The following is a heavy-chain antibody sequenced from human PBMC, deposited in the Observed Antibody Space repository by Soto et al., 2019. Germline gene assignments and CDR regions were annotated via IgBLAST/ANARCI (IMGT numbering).Heavy chain of an antibody. CDR1: GFTFTSSA. J-gene: IGHJ6*02. V-gene: IGHV1-58*01. D-gene: IGHD3-10*01. CDR3: AGAVWFGEKDYYGMDV. Sequence: ASVKVSCKASGFTFTSSAVQWVRQARGQRLEWIGWIVVGSGNTNYAQKFQERVTITRDMSTSTAYMELSSLRSEDTAVYYCAGAVWFGEKDYYGMDVWGQGTTVTVSS. CDR2: IVVGSGNT.